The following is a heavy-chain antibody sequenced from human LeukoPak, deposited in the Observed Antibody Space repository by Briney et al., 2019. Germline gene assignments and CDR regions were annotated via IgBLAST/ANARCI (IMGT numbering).Heavy chain of an antibody. D-gene: IGHD1-26*01. V-gene: IGHV4-59*01. J-gene: IGHJ4*02. Sequence: SETLSLTCTVSGGSISGYYWSWIRQPPGKGLEWIGYIYYSGSTNHNPSLKSRVTISVDTSKNQLSLKLSSVTAADTAVYYCARDGGDLLRVDYWGQGTQVTVSS. CDR1: GGSISGYY. CDR3: ARDGGDLLRVDY. CDR2: IYYSGST.